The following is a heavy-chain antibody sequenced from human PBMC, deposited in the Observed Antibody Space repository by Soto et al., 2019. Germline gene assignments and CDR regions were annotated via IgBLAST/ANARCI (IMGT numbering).Heavy chain of an antibody. D-gene: IGHD6-13*01. V-gene: IGHV1-69*13. CDR3: ARHIVAAAEDYYYGMDV. J-gene: IGHJ6*02. CDR2: IIPIFGTA. CDR1: GGTFSSYA. Sequence: SVKVSCKASGGTFSSYAISWVRQAPGQGLEWMGGIIPIFGTANYAQKFQGRVTITADESTSTAYMELSSLRSEDTAMYYCARHIVAAAEDYYYGMDVWGQGTTVTVSS.